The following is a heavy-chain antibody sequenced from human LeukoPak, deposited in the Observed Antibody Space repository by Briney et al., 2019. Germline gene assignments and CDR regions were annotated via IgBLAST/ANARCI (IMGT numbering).Heavy chain of an antibody. Sequence: SETLSLTCSVSGGSISSYYWCWIRQPPGKGLEWIGYIYYSGSTNYNPSLKSRVTVSVDTSKNQFSLRLSSVTAADTAVYYCARVTGYIVEDYFDYWGQGTLVTVSS. D-gene: IGHD3-22*01. CDR1: GGSISSYY. CDR2: IYYSGST. V-gene: IGHV4-59*01. CDR3: ARVTGYIVEDYFDY. J-gene: IGHJ4*02.